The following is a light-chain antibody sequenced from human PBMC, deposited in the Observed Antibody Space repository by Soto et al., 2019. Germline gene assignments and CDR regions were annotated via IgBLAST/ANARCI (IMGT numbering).Light chain of an antibody. Sequence: EIVMTQSPATLSVSPGERATLSCRASQSVSSNLAWYQQKPGKAPNLLISAASTLQSGVPSRFSGSGSETEFTLTITSLQPEDSATYYCQQRNSYPRTFGQGTKVEIK. CDR1: QSVSSN. V-gene: IGKV3-15*01. CDR3: QQRNSYPRT. CDR2: AAS. J-gene: IGKJ2*01.